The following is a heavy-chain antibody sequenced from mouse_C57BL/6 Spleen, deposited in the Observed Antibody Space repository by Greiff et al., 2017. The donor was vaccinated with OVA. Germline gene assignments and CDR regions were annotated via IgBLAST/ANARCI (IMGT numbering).Heavy chain of an antibody. J-gene: IGHJ4*01. Sequence: QVQLQQPGAELVKPGASVKMSCKASGYTFTSYWITWVKQRPGQGLEWIGDIYPGSGSTNYNEKFKSKATLTVDPSSSTAYMQLSSLTSEDSAVYYCARRGTETEAMDYWGQGTSVTVSS. CDR3: ARRGTETEAMDY. CDR2: IYPGSGST. D-gene: IGHD4-1*01. V-gene: IGHV1-55*01. CDR1: GYTFTSYW.